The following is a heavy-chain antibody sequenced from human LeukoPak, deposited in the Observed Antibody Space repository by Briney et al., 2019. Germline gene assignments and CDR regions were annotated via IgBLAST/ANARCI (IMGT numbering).Heavy chain of an antibody. CDR1: GDSVSSNSVA. D-gene: IGHD3-16*01. CDR2: TYYRSKWYY. Sequence: SQTLSLTCAISGDSVSSNSVAWNWLRQSPSRGLEWLGRTYYRSKWYYDYAASLESRIIINPDTSKNQFSLQLNSVTPEDTAVYYCARQLGAFDIWGQGTMVTVS. V-gene: IGHV6-1*01. CDR3: ARQLGAFDI. J-gene: IGHJ3*02.